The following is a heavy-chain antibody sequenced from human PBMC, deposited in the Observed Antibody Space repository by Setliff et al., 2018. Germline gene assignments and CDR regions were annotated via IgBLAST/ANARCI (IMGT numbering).Heavy chain of an antibody. D-gene: IGHD2-15*01. Sequence: ASVKVSCKASSYSFPSYGISWVRQAPGQGLEWMGWISAYNGFIIYAQMFQGRVIMTTDTSTSTAYMELRSLRSDDTAVYYCARDRPMVVVADNLALFDYWGQGTLVTV. CDR2: ISAYNGFI. V-gene: IGHV1-18*01. CDR3: ARDRPMVVVADNLALFDY. J-gene: IGHJ4*02. CDR1: SYSFPSYG.